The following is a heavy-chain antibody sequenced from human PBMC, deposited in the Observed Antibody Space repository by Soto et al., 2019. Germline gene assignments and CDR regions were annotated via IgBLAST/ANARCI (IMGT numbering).Heavy chain of an antibody. D-gene: IGHD3-9*01. J-gene: IGHJ4*02. CDR3: VKLTDY. CDR1: GFTFSSYD. CDR2: ISPNGGIT. Sequence: LRLSCSASGFTFSSYDVHWVRQAPGKGLEFVAGISPNGGITHYADSVKGRSTISRDNSKNTLYLQMSSLRPDDTAVYYCVKLTDYWGQGTLVTVSS. V-gene: IGHV3-64D*06.